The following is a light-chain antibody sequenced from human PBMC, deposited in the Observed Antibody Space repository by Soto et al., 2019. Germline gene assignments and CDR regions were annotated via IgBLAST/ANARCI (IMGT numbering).Light chain of an antibody. J-gene: IGKJ1*01. CDR1: ESISTW. Sequence: DIQMSQSPSTLSASVGDRVTITCRASESISTWLAWYQQKPGKAPNLLIYKASSLESGVPSRFSGSGSGTDFTLTISRLEPEDFAVYYCQQYGSSPGTFGQGTKVDIK. V-gene: IGKV1-5*03. CDR2: KAS. CDR3: QQYGSSPGT.